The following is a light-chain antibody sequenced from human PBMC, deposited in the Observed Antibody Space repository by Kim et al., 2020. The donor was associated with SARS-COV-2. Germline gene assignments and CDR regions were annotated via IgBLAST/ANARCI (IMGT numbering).Light chain of an antibody. CDR3: QVWDRSSDHPV. CDR2: YDS. Sequence: APGKTARINCGGNNIGSKSVHWYQQKPGQAPVLVIYYDSDRPSGIPERFSGSNSGNTATLTISRVEAGDEADYYCQVWDRSSDHPVFGGGTHLTVL. J-gene: IGLJ3*02. CDR1: NIGSKS. V-gene: IGLV3-21*04.